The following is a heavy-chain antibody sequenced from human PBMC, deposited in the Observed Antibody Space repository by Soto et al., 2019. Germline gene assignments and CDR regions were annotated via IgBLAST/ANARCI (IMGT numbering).Heavy chain of an antibody. J-gene: IGHJ6*02. V-gene: IGHV3-30-3*01. CDR3: ARPGSGYDVRPGQYFYHLIYMQH. D-gene: IGHD3-10*02. CDR1: GFLFTTYG. Sequence: PEGSLRLSCTTSGFLFTTYGMHWVRRAPGKGLEWVAVMSHDGSKTYYADSVKGRFTISRDNSRNTLYLQMNSLTTDDTAVYYCARPGSGYDVRPGQYFYHLIYMQHWGRGTT. CDR2: MSHDGSKT.